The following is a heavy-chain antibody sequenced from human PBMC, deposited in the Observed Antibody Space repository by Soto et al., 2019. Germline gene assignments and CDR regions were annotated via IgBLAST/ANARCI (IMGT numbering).Heavy chain of an antibody. CDR3: ARYGDYVDY. J-gene: IGHJ4*02. V-gene: IGHV4-30-4*01. Sequence: SETLSLTCIVSGGSISSGNYYWSWIRQPPGKGLEWIGYIYYSGSTYYNPSLKSRVLISVDTSKNQFSLNLSSVTAADTAVYYCARYGDYVDYRGQGTLVTVSS. CDR1: GGSISSGNYY. CDR2: IYYSGST. D-gene: IGHD4-17*01.